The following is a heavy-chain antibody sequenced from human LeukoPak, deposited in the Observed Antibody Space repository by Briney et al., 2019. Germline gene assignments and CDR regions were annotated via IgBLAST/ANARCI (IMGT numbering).Heavy chain of an antibody. J-gene: IGHJ4*02. D-gene: IGHD1-26*01. V-gene: IGHV3-7*03. CDR3: ASDVPPPGTMDY. CDR1: GFTFSSYA. CDR2: MNEDGGAK. Sequence: PGGSLRLSCAASGFTFSSYAMSWVRQAPGKGLEWVATMNEDGGAKYYVASVKGRFTISRDNAKNSLYLQMNGLRVEDAAMYYCASDVPPPGTMDYWGQGALVIVSS.